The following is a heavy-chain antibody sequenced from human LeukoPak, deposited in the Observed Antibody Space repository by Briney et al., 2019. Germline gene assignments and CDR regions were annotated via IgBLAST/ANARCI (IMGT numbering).Heavy chain of an antibody. CDR2: INHSGST. CDR3: ARGKRGYYGSGSYFYMDV. V-gene: IGHV4-34*01. Sequence: SETLSLTCAVYGGSFSGYYWSWIRQPPGKGLEWIGEINHSGSTNYNPSLKSRVTISEDTSKNQFSLKLSSVTAADTAVYYCARGKRGYYGSGSYFYMDVWGKGTTVTVSS. J-gene: IGHJ6*03. D-gene: IGHD3-10*01. CDR1: GGSFSGYY.